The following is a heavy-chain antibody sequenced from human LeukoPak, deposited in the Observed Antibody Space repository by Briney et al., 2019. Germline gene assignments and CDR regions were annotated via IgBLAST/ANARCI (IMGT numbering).Heavy chain of an antibody. D-gene: IGHD3-9*01. J-gene: IGHJ4*02. CDR3: ANFRNYFDWLPVDY. Sequence: PGGSLRLSCSASGFTFSSYAMHWVRQAPGKGLEYLSAISTNGGSTCYADSVKGRFTISRDNSKNTLYLQMNSLRAEDTAVYYCANFRNYFDWLPVDYWGQGTLVTVSS. V-gene: IGHV3-64*04. CDR2: ISTNGGST. CDR1: GFTFSSYA.